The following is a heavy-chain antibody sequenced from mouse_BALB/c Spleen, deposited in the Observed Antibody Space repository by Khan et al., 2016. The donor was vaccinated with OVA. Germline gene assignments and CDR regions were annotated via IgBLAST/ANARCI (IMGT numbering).Heavy chain of an antibody. CDR1: GYTFTNYG. J-gene: IGHJ3*01. Sequence: QIQLVQSGPELTKPGETVKISCKASGYTFTNYGMNWVKQAPGKALKWMGWINTYTGEPTYADDFKGRFAFSLETSASTAYLQINNLKNEDMSTYFCARGLNYYGSWFAYWGQVTLDPVSA. D-gene: IGHD1-1*01. CDR2: INTYTGEP. CDR3: ARGLNYYGSWFAY. V-gene: IGHV9-1*02.